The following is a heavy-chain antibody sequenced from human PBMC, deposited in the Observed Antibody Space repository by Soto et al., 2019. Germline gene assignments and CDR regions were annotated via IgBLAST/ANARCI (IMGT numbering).Heavy chain of an antibody. CDR1: GFNIGSSA. J-gene: IGHJ4*02. CDR2: IGGNGVTT. D-gene: IGHD2-15*01. CDR3: AKSSRYCSGGGCFYYFDY. Sequence: EVQLLESGGGLVQPGGSLRLSCAASGFNIGSSAWSWVRQAPGKGLDWVSTIGGNGVTTFYADSAKGRFTISRDISRNTVFLQMSNLRAEDTALYYCAKSSRYCSGGGCFYYFDYWGQGTLVTVSS. V-gene: IGHV3-23*01.